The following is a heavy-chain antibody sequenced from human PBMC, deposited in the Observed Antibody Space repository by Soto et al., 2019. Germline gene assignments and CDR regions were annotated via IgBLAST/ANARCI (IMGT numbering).Heavy chain of an antibody. CDR2: IYYSGST. CDR1: GGSISSYY. CDR3: ASRAAYSGSLVY. J-gene: IGHJ4*02. V-gene: IGHV4-59*01. D-gene: IGHD1-26*01. Sequence: PSETLSLTCTVSGGSISSYYWSWIRQPPGKGLEWIGYIYYSGSTNYNPSLKSRVTISVDTSKNQFSLKLSSVTAADTAVYYCASRAAYSGSLVYWGQGTLVTVSS.